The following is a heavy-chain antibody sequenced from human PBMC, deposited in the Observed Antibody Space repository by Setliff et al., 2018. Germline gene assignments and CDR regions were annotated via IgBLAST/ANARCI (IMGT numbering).Heavy chain of an antibody. Sequence: SVKVSCKASGGTFAITWVRQAPGQGLEWMGGTIPTLPLPNYAVKFQGRITITADKSTSTAYMELSSLRSDDTAVYYCARNAITGTTWKYYYYMDVWGQGTTVTVSS. V-gene: IGHV1-69*10. J-gene: IGHJ6*03. CDR1: GGTFA. D-gene: IGHD1-7*01. CDR3: ARNAITGTTWKYYYYMDV. CDR2: TIPTLPLP.